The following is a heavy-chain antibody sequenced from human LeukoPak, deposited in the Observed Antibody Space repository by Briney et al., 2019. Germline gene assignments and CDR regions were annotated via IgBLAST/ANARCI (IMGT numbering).Heavy chain of an antibody. CDR3: TSLAGPLNYYGSGSPPDY. V-gene: IGHV3-49*03. CDR2: IRSKAYGGTT. CDR1: GFTFGDYA. D-gene: IGHD3-10*01. J-gene: IGHJ4*02. Sequence: GGSLRLSCTASGFTFGDYAMSWFRQAPGKGLEWVGFIRSKAYGGTTEYAASVKGRFTISRDDSKSIAYLQMNSLKTEDTAVYYCTSLAGPLNYYGSGSPPDYWGQGTLVTVSS.